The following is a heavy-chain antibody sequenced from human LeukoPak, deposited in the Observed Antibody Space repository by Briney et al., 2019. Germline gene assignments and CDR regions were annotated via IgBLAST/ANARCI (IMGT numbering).Heavy chain of an antibody. CDR2: IYGGGST. Sequence: GGSLRLSCAASGFTVSSNYMSWVRQAPGKGLEWVSVIYGGGSTYYAESVKGRFTISRDNSKNTLYLQMNSLRAEDTAVYYCARGGYNYGYGYFDYWGQGTLVTVSS. V-gene: IGHV3-53*01. D-gene: IGHD5-18*01. CDR3: ARGGYNYGYGYFDY. CDR1: GFTVSSNY. J-gene: IGHJ4*02.